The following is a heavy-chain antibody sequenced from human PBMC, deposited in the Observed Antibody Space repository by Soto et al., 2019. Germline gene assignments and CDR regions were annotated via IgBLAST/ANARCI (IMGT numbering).Heavy chain of an antibody. J-gene: IGHJ6*02. D-gene: IGHD6-13*01. CDR2: LSSSTSYI. CDR3: AKAVSSWFHGMDV. V-gene: IGHV3-21*01. Sequence: EVQLVESGGGLVKPGGSLRLSCAASGFTFSSYSMNWVRQAPGKGLEWVSSLSSSTSYIYYADSVKGRFTISRDTDKNSLYLQMNNLRAEDTAVYYCAKAVSSWFHGMDVWGQGTTVTVSS. CDR1: GFTFSSYS.